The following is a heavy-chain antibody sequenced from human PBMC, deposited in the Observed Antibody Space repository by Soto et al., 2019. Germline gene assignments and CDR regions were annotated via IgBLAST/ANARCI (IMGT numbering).Heavy chain of an antibody. CDR3: ARDRRIQLWSDYYYYYGMDV. CDR1: GYTFTSYG. Sequence: ASVKVSCKASGYTFTSYGISCVRQAPGQGLEWMGWISAYNGNTNYAQKFQGRVTMTTDISTSTAYMELSRLRSDDTAVYYCARDRRIQLWSDYYYYYGMDVWGQGTTVTVSS. J-gene: IGHJ6*02. D-gene: IGHD5-18*01. V-gene: IGHV1-18*01. CDR2: ISAYNGNT.